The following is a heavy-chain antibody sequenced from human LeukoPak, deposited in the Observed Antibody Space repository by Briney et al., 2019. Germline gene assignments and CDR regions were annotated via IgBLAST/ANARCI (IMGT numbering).Heavy chain of an antibody. CDR3: ARMYSGTSYYFDY. CDR1: GDSISGKY. V-gene: IGHV4-4*07. J-gene: IGHJ4*02. Sequence: SETLSLTCIVSGDSISGKYWSWIRRPAGKGLEWLGRIYSSGTTDYSPSLMSRVTMSVDTSKNQFSLKLSSVTAADTAVYYCARMYSGTSYYFDYWGQGTLVTVSS. CDR2: IYSSGTT. D-gene: IGHD1-26*01.